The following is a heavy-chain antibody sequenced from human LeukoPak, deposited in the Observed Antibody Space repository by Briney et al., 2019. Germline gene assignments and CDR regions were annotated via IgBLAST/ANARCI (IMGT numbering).Heavy chain of an antibody. V-gene: IGHV3-53*01. J-gene: IGHJ4*02. CDR2: IYSGGST. D-gene: IGHD4-17*01. Sequence: PRGSLKLCCAASGFTVSSNYMSWVRQAPGKGLEWVSVIYSGGSTYYADSVKGRFTISRDNSKNTLYLQMNSLRAEDTAVYYCVRGDYGDYTLFDYWGEGTLGPVSS. CDR3: VRGDYGDYTLFDY. CDR1: GFTVSSNY.